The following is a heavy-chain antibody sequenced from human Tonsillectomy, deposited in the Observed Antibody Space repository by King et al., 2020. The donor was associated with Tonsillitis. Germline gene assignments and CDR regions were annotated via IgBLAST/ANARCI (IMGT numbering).Heavy chain of an antibody. CDR3: ARDQYKYGFTYYFHY. D-gene: IGHD5-18*01. CDR2: ISYDGSNK. Sequence: VQLVESGGGVVQPGRSLRLSCAASGFTFSSYAMHWVRQAPGKGLEWVAVISYDGSNKYYADSVKGRFTISRDNSKNTLYLQMNSLRAEDTAVYYCARDQYKYGFTYYFHYWGQGTLVTVSS. J-gene: IGHJ4*02. CDR1: GFTFSSYA. V-gene: IGHV3-30-3*01.